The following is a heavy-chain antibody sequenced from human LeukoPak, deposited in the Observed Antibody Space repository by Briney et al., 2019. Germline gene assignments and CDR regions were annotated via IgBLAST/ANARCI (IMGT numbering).Heavy chain of an antibody. J-gene: IGHJ3*01. CDR2: ISKDGIQE. Sequence: PGRSLRLSCAASGFTFSSYGMHWVRQPPGTGLEWVAVISKDGIQEYYADSVKGRFTISRDNSKNTLYLQMNSLRSEDTAVYYCAREVYSYALDALDLWGQGTMVTVSS. V-gene: IGHV3-30*03. D-gene: IGHD5-18*01. CDR1: GFTFSSYG. CDR3: AREVYSYALDALDL.